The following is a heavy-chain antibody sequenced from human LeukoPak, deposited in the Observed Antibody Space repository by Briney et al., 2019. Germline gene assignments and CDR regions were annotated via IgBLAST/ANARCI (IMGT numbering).Heavy chain of an antibody. CDR3: ARDPDYYGSGSYYRFDP. V-gene: IGHV3-23*01. J-gene: IGHJ5*02. CDR2: ISGSGSST. D-gene: IGHD3-10*01. CDR1: GFTFSSYA. Sequence: PGGSLRLSCAASGFTFSSYAMSWVRQAPGKGLEWVSAISGSGSSTYYADSVKGRFTISRDNSKNTLYLQMNSLRAEDTAVYYCARDPDYYGSGSYYRFDPWGQGTLVTVSS.